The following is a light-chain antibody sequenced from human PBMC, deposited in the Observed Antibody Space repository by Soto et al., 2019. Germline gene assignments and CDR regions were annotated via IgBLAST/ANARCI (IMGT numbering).Light chain of an antibody. Sequence: EVVLTQSPATLSLSPGERATLSCRASQSVRTCLAWYQQTPGQPPRLLIYDASSRAPGIPARFSGSGSGTDFTLSISSLEPEDFAVYYCQQCSNWPPITFGQGTRLEI. CDR2: DAS. V-gene: IGKV3-11*01. J-gene: IGKJ5*01. CDR3: QQCSNWPPIT. CDR1: QSVRTC.